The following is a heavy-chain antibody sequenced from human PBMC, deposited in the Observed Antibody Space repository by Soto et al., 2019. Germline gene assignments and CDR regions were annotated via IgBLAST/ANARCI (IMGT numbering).Heavy chain of an antibody. V-gene: IGHV3-48*03. Sequence: GGSVRLSCVASGFVFKNYEMNWVRQAPGKGLEWISYISNSGNTIYVADSMRGRFTISRDNAKNSLFLQMNSLRADDTAVYYCARDIDNRDYYYGLDVWGQGTTVTV. J-gene: IGHJ6*02. CDR3: ARDIDNRDYYYGLDV. D-gene: IGHD1-20*01. CDR2: ISNSGNTI. CDR1: GFVFKNYE.